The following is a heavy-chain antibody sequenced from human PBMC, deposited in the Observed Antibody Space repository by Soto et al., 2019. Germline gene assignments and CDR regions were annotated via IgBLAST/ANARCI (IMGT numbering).Heavy chain of an antibody. CDR1: RGSMDNFY. J-gene: IGHJ5*02. D-gene: IGHD6-6*01. CDR2: VYHNGRT. CDR3: AREYRISARGGIWFHP. Sequence: SETLSLTCTVSRGSMDNFYWSWIRQAPGKGLEWIGYVYHNGRTSYNPSLKSRVSISVDRSKNQFSLNLSSVTAADTAMYYCAREYRISARGGIWFHPWGQGTHVTVSS. V-gene: IGHV4-59*01.